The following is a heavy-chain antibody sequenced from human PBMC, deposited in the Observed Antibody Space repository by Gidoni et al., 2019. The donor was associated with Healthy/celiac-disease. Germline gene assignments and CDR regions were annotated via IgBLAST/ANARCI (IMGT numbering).Heavy chain of an antibody. J-gene: IGHJ3*02. Sequence: VQLVQSGAEVKKPGSSVKVSCKASGCTFSRYATSWVRQAPGQGLEWMGSILPILGIANYAQKFQGRVTITADKSTSTAYMELSSLRSEDTAVYYCASSRGLKGAFDIWGQGTMVTVSS. V-gene: IGHV1-69*04. CDR1: GCTFSRYA. CDR2: ILPILGIA. CDR3: ASSRGLKGAFDI. D-gene: IGHD3-10*01.